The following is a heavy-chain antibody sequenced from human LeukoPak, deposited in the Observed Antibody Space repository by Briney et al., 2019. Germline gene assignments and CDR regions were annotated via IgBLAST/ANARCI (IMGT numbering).Heavy chain of an antibody. CDR1: GGTFSSYA. J-gene: IGHJ6*02. CDR3: ARDLEPIVATILGSYYGMDV. V-gene: IGHV1-69*04. Sequence: SSVKVSCKASGGTFSSYAISWVRQAPGQGLEWMGRIIPILGIANYAQKFQGRVTITADKSTSTAYMELSSLRSEDTAVYYCARDLEPIVATILGSYYGMDVWGQGTTVTVSS. CDR2: IIPILGIA. D-gene: IGHD5-12*01.